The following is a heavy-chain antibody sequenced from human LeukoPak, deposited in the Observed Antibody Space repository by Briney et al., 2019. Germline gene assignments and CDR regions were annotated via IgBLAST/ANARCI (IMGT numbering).Heavy chain of an antibody. CDR3: ATHALVAGPWYFDY. J-gene: IGHJ4*02. CDR1: GFTFSSYG. Sequence: PGRSPRLSCAASGFTFSSYGMHWVRQAPGKGLEWVAVIWYDGSNKYYADSVKGRFTISRDNSKNTLYLQMNSLRAEDTAVYYCATHALVAGPWYFDYWGQGTLVTVSS. CDR2: IWYDGSNK. D-gene: IGHD6-19*01. V-gene: IGHV3-33*01.